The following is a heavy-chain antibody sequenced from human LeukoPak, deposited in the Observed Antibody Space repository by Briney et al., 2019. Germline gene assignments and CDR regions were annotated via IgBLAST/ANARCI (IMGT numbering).Heavy chain of an antibody. J-gene: IGHJ4*02. CDR2: IYYSGST. CDR3: ARLIAVAGTWSDY. V-gene: IGHV4-39*01. CDR1: GGSISSSSYY. Sequence: SETLSLTCTVSGGSISSSSYYWGWIRQPPGKGLEWIGSIYYSGSTYYNPSLKSRVTISVDTSKNQFSPKLSSVTAADTAVYYCARLIAVAGTWSDYWGQGTLVTVSS. D-gene: IGHD6-19*01.